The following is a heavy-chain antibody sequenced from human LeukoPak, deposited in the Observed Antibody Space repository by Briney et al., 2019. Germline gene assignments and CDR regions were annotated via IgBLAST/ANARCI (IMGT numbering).Heavy chain of an antibody. CDR3: SSPRRSSGWYDFDY. CDR1: RLALRASV. J-gene: IGHJ4*02. D-gene: IGHD6-19*01. Sequence: RALRLSSTAYRLALRASVMQWARPAPRQGRGWGGFIRSDGTTEYAASVKGRFIISRDDSKSIAYLQMNSLKTEDTAVYYCSSPRRSSGWYDFDYWGQGTLVTVSS. V-gene: IGHV3-49*04. CDR2: IRSDGTT.